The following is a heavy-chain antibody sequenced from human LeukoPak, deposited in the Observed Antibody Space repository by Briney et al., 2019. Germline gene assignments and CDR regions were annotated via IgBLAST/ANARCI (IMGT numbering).Heavy chain of an antibody. CDR3: AIYRYCSSTSCSVFGIYYFDY. V-gene: IGHV4-61*02. D-gene: IGHD2-2*01. CDR1: GGSISSGSYY. CDR2: IYTSGST. J-gene: IGHJ4*02. Sequence: SSETLSLTCTVSGGSISSGSYYWSWIRQPAGKGLEWIGRIYTSGSTNYNPSLKSRVTISVDTSKNQFSLKLSSVTAADTAVYYCAIYRYCSSTSCSVFGIYYFDYWGQGTLVTVSS.